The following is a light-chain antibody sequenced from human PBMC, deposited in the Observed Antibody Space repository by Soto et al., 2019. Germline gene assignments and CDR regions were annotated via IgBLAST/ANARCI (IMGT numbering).Light chain of an antibody. V-gene: IGKV3-20*01. CDR1: QSVSSN. CDR2: GAF. J-gene: IGKJ1*01. Sequence: EIFMTQSPSTLSVSPGEIATFSCRASQSVSSNFAWYQQRPGQAPRLLIYGAFSRATGIPDRFSGSGSGTDFTLTISRLEPEDFAVYYCQQYGNSPQTFGQGTKVDI. CDR3: QQYGNSPQT.